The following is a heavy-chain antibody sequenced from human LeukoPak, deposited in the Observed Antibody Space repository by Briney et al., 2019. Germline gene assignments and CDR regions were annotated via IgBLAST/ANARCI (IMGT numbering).Heavy chain of an antibody. V-gene: IGHV4-59*12. CDR3: ARVVVFGVVSSDYYYYYMDV. CDR2: IYYSGST. D-gene: IGHD3-3*01. J-gene: IGHJ6*03. Sequence: SETLSLTCTVSGGSISSYYWSWIRQPPGKGLEWIGYIYYSGSTNYNPSLKSRVTISVDKSKNQFSLKLSSVTAADTAVYYCARVVVFGVVSSDYYYYYMDVWGKGTTVTVSS. CDR1: GGSISSYY.